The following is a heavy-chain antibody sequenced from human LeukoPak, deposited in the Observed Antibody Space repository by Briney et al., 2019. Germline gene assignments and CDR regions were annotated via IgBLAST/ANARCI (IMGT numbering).Heavy chain of an antibody. V-gene: IGHV4-39*07. Sequence: SETLSLTCTVSGGSISSSSYYWGWIRQPPGKGLEWIGSIYYSGSTYYNPSLKSRVTISVDTSKNQFSLKLSSVTAADTAVYYCARSFYGYRITDNHQTEELWGQGTLVTVSS. CDR1: GGSISSSSYY. J-gene: IGHJ4*02. CDR3: ARSFYGYRITDNHQTEEL. D-gene: IGHD5-24*01. CDR2: IYYSGST.